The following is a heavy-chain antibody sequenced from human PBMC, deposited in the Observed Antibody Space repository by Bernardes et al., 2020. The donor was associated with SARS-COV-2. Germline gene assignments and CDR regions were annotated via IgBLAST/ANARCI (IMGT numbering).Heavy chain of an antibody. J-gene: IGHJ3*02. V-gene: IGHV1-18*01. CDR1: GYTFTSYG. D-gene: IGHD1-26*01. CDR2: ISGDEGNT. Sequence: ASVKVSCKASGYTFTSYGISWVRQAPGQGLEWMGWISGDEGNTNYAHKFHGRVTMTTDTSTSTAHMELRSLRSDDTAVYYCATVVDRLYSGSRTDAFDIWGQGTMVTVSS. CDR3: ATVVDRLYSGSRTDAFDI.